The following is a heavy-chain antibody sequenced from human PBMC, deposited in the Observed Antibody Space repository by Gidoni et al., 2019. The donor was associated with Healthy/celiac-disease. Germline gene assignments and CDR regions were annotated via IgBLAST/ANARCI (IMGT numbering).Heavy chain of an antibody. CDR2: ISGSGGST. Sequence: EVQLLESGGGLVQPGGSLRLSCAASGFTFSSYAMSWVRQAPGKGLEWVSAISGSGGSTYYADSVKGRFTISRDNSKNTLYLQMNSLRAEDTAVYYCAKDHFPWAYSGSFHDAFDIWGQGTMVTVSS. V-gene: IGHV3-23*01. D-gene: IGHD1-26*01. J-gene: IGHJ3*02. CDR1: GFTFSSYA. CDR3: AKDHFPWAYSGSFHDAFDI.